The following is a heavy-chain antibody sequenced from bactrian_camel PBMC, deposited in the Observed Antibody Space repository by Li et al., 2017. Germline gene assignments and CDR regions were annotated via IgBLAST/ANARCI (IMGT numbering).Heavy chain of an antibody. CDR2: CGREGTPT. CDR3: AARSVYNSRHWTDVDAYDS. V-gene: IGHV3S1*01. Sequence: QVQLVESGGDLVQPGGSLRLSCTASASASTFSNYWMYWVRQAPGKGLEWVSACGREGTPTFYPDSVKGRFTISIDNAKNTLYLQLNSLKTEDTAMYFCAARSVYNSRHWTDVDAYDSWGHGTQVTVS. J-gene: IGHJ6*01. D-gene: IGHD1*01. CDR1: ASTFSNYW.